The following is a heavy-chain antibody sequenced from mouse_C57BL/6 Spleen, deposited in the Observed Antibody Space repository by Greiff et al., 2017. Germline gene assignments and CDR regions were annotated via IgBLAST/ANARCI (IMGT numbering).Heavy chain of an antibody. J-gene: IGHJ2*01. D-gene: IGHD1-2*01. CDR1: GYTFTSYW. V-gene: IGHV1-69*01. CDR2: IDPSDSYT. CDR3: AASTTAFDY. Sequence: QVQLQQPGAELVMPGASVKLSCKASGYTFTSYWMHWVKQRPGQGLEWIGEIDPSDSYTNYNQEFKGKSTLTVDKSSSTAYMQLSSLTSEDSAVYNCAASTTAFDYWGQGTTLTVSS.